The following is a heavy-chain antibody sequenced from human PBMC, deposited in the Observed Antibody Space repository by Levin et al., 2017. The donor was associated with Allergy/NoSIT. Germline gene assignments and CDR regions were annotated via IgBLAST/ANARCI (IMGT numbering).Heavy chain of an antibody. J-gene: IGHJ4*02. CDR3: AKDIYGDYVQPFGY. CDR1: GFTFDDYA. Sequence: GGSLRLSCAASGFTFDDYAMHWVRQAPGKGLEWVSGISWNSGSIGYADSVKGRFTISRDNAKNSLYLQMNSLRAEDTALYYCAKDIYGDYVQPFGYWGQGTLVTVSS. D-gene: IGHD4-17*01. CDR2: ISWNSGSI. V-gene: IGHV3-9*01.